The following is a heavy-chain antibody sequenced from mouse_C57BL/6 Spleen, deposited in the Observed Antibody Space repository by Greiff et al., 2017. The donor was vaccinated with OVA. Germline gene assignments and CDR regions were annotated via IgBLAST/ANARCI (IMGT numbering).Heavy chain of an antibody. V-gene: IGHV1-15*01. Sequence: QVQLQQSGAELVRPGASVTLSCKASGYTFTDYEMHWVKQTPVHGLEWIGAIDPETGGTAYNQKFKGKAILTADKSSSTAYMELRSLTSEDSAVYYCTRKCITTGLGDFDVWGTGTTVTVSS. J-gene: IGHJ1*03. CDR2: IDPETGGT. CDR1: GYTFTDYE. CDR3: TRKCITTGLGDFDV. D-gene: IGHD1-1*01.